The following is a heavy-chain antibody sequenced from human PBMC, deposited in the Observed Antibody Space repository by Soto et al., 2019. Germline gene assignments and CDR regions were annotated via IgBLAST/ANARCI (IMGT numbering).Heavy chain of an antibody. CDR2: INHSGST. Sequence: SETLSLTCAAYGGSFSGYYWSWIRQPPGKGLEWIGEINHSGSTNYNPSLKSRVTISVDTSKNQFSLKLSSVTAADTAVYYCARGVFGITMIVVVPAPYYFDYWGQGTLVTVSS. CDR3: ARGVFGITMIVVVPAPYYFDY. J-gene: IGHJ4*02. V-gene: IGHV4-34*01. CDR1: GGSFSGYY. D-gene: IGHD3-22*01.